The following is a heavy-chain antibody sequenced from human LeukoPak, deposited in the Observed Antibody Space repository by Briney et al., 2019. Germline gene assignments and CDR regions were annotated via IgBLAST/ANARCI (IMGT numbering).Heavy chain of an antibody. V-gene: IGHV1-69*05. J-gene: IGHJ5*02. CDR1: GGTFSSYA. CDR2: IIPISGTA. D-gene: IGHD6-19*01. Sequence: ASVKVSRKASGGTFSSYAISWVRQAPGQGLEWMGGIIPISGTANYAQKFQGRVTITTDESTSTAYMELSSLRSEDTAVYYCARESHSSGWYDPWFDPWGQGTLVTVSS. CDR3: ARESHSSGWYDPWFDP.